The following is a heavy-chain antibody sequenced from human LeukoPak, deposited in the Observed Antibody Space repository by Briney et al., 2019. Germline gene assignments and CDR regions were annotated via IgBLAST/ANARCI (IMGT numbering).Heavy chain of an antibody. V-gene: IGHV3-23*01. D-gene: IGHD3-22*01. CDR1: GFTSSNYA. CDR3: ARGTYYYDSSGQYYFDY. Sequence: PGGSPRLSCAASGFTSSNYAMSWVRQAPGKGLEWVSAISGSGSTTYYADSVKGRFTISRDNSKNTLYLQMNSLRAEDTAVYYCARGTYYYDSSGQYYFDYWGQGTLVTVSS. CDR2: ISGSGSTT. J-gene: IGHJ4*02.